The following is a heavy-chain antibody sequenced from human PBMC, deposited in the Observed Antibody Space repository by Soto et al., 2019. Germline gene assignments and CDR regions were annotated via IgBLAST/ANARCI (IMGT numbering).Heavy chain of an antibody. V-gene: IGHV1-46*01. J-gene: IGHJ5*02. CDR1: GYTFTSYY. Sequence: GASVKVSCKASGYTFTSYYMHWVRQAPGQGLEWMGIINPSGGSTSYAQKFQGRVTMTRDTSTSTVYMELSSLRSEDTAVYYCARGPPASSGWSFWFDPWGQGTLVTVSS. D-gene: IGHD6-19*01. CDR2: INPSGGST. CDR3: ARGPPASSGWSFWFDP.